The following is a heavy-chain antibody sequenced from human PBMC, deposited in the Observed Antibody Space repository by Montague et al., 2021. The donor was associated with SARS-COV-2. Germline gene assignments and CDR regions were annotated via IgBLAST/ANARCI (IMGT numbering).Heavy chain of an antibody. CDR3: ARTAARAWYFDL. Sequence: SETLSLTCTVSGGSISSSCYYWGWIRQRPGKGRVWIGSIYYSGTSSYNPSHRSPVTMSVDTSKNQFSLRLSSVTAADTAVFYCARTAARAWYFDLWGRGTLVTVSS. CDR1: GGSISSSCYY. J-gene: IGHJ2*01. CDR2: IYYSGTS. V-gene: IGHV4-39*01. D-gene: IGHD2-15*01.